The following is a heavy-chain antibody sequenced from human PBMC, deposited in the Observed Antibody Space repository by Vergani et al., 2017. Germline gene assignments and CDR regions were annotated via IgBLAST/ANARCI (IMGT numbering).Heavy chain of an antibody. CDR2: INPNSGGT. D-gene: IGHD6-13*01. CDR3: AREWEQQLSN. J-gene: IGHJ4*02. Sequence: QVQLVQSGAEVKKPGASVKVSCKASGYTFDNYGISWVRQAPGQGLEWMGWINPNSGGTNYAQKFQGRVTMTRDTSISTANMELSRLRSDDTAVYYCAREWEQQLSNWGQGTLVTVSS. V-gene: IGHV1-2*02. CDR1: GYTFDNYG.